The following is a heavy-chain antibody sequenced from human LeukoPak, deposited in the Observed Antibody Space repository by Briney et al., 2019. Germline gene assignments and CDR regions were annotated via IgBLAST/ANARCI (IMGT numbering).Heavy chain of an antibody. J-gene: IGHJ4*02. Sequence: TGGSLRLSCAASGFAFSSYAMHWVRQAPGKGLEWVAVISYDGSNKYYANPVKGRFTISRDNSKNTLYLQMNSLRAEDTAVYYCATGFRYVGYWGQGTLVTISS. CDR1: GFAFSSYA. V-gene: IGHV3-30*04. D-gene: IGHD1-14*01. CDR2: ISYDGSNK. CDR3: ATGFRYVGY.